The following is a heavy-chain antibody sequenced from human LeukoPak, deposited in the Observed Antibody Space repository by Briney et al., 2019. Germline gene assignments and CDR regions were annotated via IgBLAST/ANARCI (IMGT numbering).Heavy chain of an antibody. D-gene: IGHD6-19*01. CDR1: GGTLSSYA. J-gene: IGHJ2*01. V-gene: IGHV1-69*04. CDR3: ARGRLGPNWYFDL. CDR2: IIPILGIA. Sequence: SVKVSCKASGGTLSSYAIGWVRQAPGQGLEWMGRIIPILGIANYAQKFQGRVTITADKSTSTAYMELSSLRSEDTAVYYCARGRLGPNWYFDLWGRGTLVTVSS.